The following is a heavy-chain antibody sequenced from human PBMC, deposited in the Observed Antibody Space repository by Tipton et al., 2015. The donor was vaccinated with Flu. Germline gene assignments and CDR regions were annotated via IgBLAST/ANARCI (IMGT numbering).Heavy chain of an antibody. CDR1: GFTFSSHD. CDR3: AKEWASSGYYPDY. Sequence: GSLRLSCAASGFTFSSHDMHWVRQAPGKGLEWVSAISGNTGSTYYADSVKGRFTISRDNSMNTLSLQMYSLRAEDTATYYCAKEWASSGYYPDYWGQGTLVTVSS. V-gene: IGHV3-23*01. CDR2: ISGNTGST. D-gene: IGHD3-22*01. J-gene: IGHJ4*02.